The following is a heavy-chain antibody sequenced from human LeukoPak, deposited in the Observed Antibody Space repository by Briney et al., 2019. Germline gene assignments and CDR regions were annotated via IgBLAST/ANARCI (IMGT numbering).Heavy chain of an antibody. CDR2: ISSGYST. CDR1: GFTFSTYA. Sequence: GGSLRLSCAASGFTFSTYAMTWVRQAPGAGLEWVSAISSGYSTYYADSVRGRFIISRDNSKDTPYLQMNSLRAEDTAVYYCAKDFSQEGSHSVDYWGQGTLVTVSS. CDR3: AKDFSQEGSHSVDY. V-gene: IGHV3-23*01. J-gene: IGHJ4*02. D-gene: IGHD1-26*01.